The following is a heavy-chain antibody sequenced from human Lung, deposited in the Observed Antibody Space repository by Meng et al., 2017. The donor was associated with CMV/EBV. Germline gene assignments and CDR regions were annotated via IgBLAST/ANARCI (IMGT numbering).Heavy chain of an antibody. CDR2: ISAYNGNT. J-gene: IGHJ5*02. CDR3: ARRRIAVAGFDP. D-gene: IGHD6-19*01. V-gene: IGHV1-18*01. CDR1: GYTFTSYG. Sequence: SXXVSXXASGYTFTSYGISWVRQAPGQGLEWMGWISAYNGNTNYAQKLQGRVTMTTDTSTSTAYMELRSLRSDDTAVYYCARRRIAVAGFDPWRQGTLVTVSS.